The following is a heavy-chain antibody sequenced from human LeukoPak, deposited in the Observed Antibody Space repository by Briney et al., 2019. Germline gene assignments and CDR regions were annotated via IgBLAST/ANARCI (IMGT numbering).Heavy chain of an antibody. CDR3: ARSSEYSSSSGPYYLDY. CDR1: GFTVSSNY. D-gene: IGHD6-6*01. J-gene: IGHJ4*02. CDR2: IYSGGST. Sequence: GGSLRLSCAASGFTVSSNYMSWVRQAPGKGLEWVSVIYSGGSTYYADSVKGRFTISRDNSKNTLYLQMNSLRAEDTAVYYCARSSEYSSSSGPYYLDYWGQGTLVTVSS. V-gene: IGHV3-53*01.